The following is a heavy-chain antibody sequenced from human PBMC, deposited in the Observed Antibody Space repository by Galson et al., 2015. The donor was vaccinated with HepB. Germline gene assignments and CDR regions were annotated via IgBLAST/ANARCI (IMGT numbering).Heavy chain of an antibody. CDR2: INTYSGST. D-gene: IGHD5-24*01. CDR1: GYTFTTYG. Sequence: SVKVSCKASGYTFTTYGISWVRLAPGQGLEWMGRINTYSGSTIYAQKFQDRVTMTADTSTTTAYLELGSLTFDDTAVYYCANSLIRDGYNYDYFDYWGQGTLVTVSS. CDR3: ANSLIRDGYNYDYFDY. V-gene: IGHV1-18*01. J-gene: IGHJ4*02.